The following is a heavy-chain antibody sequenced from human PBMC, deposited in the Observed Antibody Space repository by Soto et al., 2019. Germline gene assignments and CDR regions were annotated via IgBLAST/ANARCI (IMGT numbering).Heavy chain of an antibody. CDR2: IYLGDSDT. CDR3: ARHGGVPAAIQDPYSNYSYYYGMDV. Sequence: PGASLKISCKGSGYSFTSYWIGWVRQMPGKGLEWMGIIYLGDSDTRYSTSFQGQVTISADKSISTAYLQWSSLKASDTAMYYCARHGGVPAAIQDPYSNYSYYYGMDVWGQGTTVTVSS. D-gene: IGHD2-2*02. CDR1: GYSFTSYW. J-gene: IGHJ6*02. V-gene: IGHV5-51*01.